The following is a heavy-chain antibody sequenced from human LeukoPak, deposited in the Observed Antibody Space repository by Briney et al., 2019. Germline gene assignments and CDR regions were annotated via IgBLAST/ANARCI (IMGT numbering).Heavy chain of an antibody. D-gene: IGHD6-13*01. CDR3: AKDRVGIAAARVGYNYYYGMDV. Sequence: PGGSLRLSCAASGFTFSSYAMSWVRQAPGKGLEWVSAISGSGGSTYYADSVKGRFTISRDNSKNTLYLQMNSLRAEDTAVYYCAKDRVGIAAARVGYNYYYGMDVWGQGTTVTVSS. J-gene: IGHJ6*02. CDR2: ISGSGGST. V-gene: IGHV3-23*01. CDR1: GFTFSSYA.